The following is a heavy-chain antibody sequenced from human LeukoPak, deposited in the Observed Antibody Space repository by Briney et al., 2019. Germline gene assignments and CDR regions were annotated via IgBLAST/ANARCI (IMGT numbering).Heavy chain of an antibody. Sequence: GGSLRLSCVASGFTFSSYAMHWVRQAPGKGLEWVSGISWNSGSIGYADSVKGRFTISRDNAKNSLYLQMNSLRAEDTALYYCAKDGVPAVAGTLGFDPWGQGTLVTVSS. CDR1: GFTFSSYA. CDR3: AKDGVPAVAGTLGFDP. D-gene: IGHD6-19*01. CDR2: ISWNSGSI. J-gene: IGHJ5*02. V-gene: IGHV3-9*01.